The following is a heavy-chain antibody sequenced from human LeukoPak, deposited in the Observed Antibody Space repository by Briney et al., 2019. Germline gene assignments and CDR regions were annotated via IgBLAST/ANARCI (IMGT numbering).Heavy chain of an antibody. CDR3: ARADYYDSSGYYQGAFDAFDI. CDR1: GFTFSSYA. D-gene: IGHD3-22*01. V-gene: IGHV3-30-3*01. CDR2: TSSDGNIK. J-gene: IGHJ3*02. Sequence: PGRSLRLSCAASGFTFSSYAMHWVRQAPAKGLEWVAVTSSDGNIKYYADSVKGRFTISRDNSKNTLYLQMNSLRGEDTAVYYCARADYYDSSGYYQGAFDAFDIWGQGTMVTVSS.